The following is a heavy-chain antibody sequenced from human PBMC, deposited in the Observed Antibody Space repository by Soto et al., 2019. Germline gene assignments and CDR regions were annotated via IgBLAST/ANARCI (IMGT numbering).Heavy chain of an antibody. CDR2: VSANTGHT. D-gene: IGHD5-18*01. J-gene: IGHJ4*02. CDR1: GYTFTSYT. Sequence: ASVKVSCKASGYTFTSYTITWVRQAPGQGLEWLGRVSANTGHTNYARKFQGRLTMTTDTSTTTAFMELTNLISDDTAFYYCARDGETAPPSFDHWGQGVLVTSP. CDR3: ARDGETAPPSFDH. V-gene: IGHV1-18*01.